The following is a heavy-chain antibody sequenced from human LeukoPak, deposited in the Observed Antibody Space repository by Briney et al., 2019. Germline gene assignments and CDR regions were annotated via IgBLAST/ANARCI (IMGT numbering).Heavy chain of an antibody. D-gene: IGHD6-13*01. CDR1: GGSVSSSTYF. V-gene: IGHV4-61*01. Sequence: PSETLSLTCTVSGGSVSSSTYFWSWIRQPPGKGLEWIGYIYYSGRTSSDPSVKSRVTMSVDTSKNQSSLRLSSVTAADTAVYYCARDARLAAAGTFDYWGQGTLVTVSS. J-gene: IGHJ4*02. CDR2: IYYSGRT. CDR3: ARDARLAAAGTFDY.